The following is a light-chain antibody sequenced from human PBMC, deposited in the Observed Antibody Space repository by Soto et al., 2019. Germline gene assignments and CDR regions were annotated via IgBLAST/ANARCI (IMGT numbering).Light chain of an antibody. Sequence: DIQMTQSPSSLSASVGDRVTITCRAIQSISSYLNWYQQKPGKAPKLLIYAASSLQSGVPSRFSGSGSGTDFTLTISSLQPEDFATYYCQQLHDYPITFGQGTRLEIK. CDR1: QSISSY. V-gene: IGKV1-39*01. CDR2: AAS. CDR3: QQLHDYPIT. J-gene: IGKJ5*01.